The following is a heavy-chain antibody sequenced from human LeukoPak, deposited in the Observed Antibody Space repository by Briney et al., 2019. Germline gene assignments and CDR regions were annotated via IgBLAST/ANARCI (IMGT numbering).Heavy chain of an antibody. Sequence: GGSLRLSCAASGFTFSSYAMSWVRQAPGKGLEWVSAISGSGGSTYYADSVKGRFTISRDNSKNTLYLQMNSLRAEDTAVYHCAKDHRGTMITFGGVIAYYFDYWGQGTLVTVSS. CDR3: AKDHRGTMITFGGVIAYYFDY. CDR1: GFTFSSYA. CDR2: ISGSGGST. V-gene: IGHV3-23*01. J-gene: IGHJ4*02. D-gene: IGHD3-16*02.